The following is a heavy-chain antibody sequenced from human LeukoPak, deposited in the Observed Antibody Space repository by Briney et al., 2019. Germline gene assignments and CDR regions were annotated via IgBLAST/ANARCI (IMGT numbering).Heavy chain of an antibody. CDR3: EREQQLWTPGRGHFDY. D-gene: IGHD5-18*01. V-gene: IGHV3-48*02. Sequence: GGPLSLSCAASGFTFSSYSMNWVRQAPGKGLEWVAYISRSSSTIYYADSVEGRFTISRDNAKNSLYLQMNSLRDQDTAVYYCEREQQLWTPGRGHFDYWGQGTLVTVSS. CDR2: ISRSSSTI. J-gene: IGHJ4*02. CDR1: GFTFSSYS.